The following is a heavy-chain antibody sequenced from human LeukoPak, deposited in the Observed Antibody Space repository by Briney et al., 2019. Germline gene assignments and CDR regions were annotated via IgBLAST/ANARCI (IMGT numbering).Heavy chain of an antibody. CDR2: IYYTGST. V-gene: IGHV4-31*03. CDR1: GGSISSGGYY. D-gene: IGHD5-12*01. J-gene: IGHJ4*02. CDR3: ARASGRRGYSGYEFGY. Sequence: SQTLSLTCTVSGGSISSGGYYWCWIRHHPGKGLEWIGYIYYTGSTSYHPPLKSRLTISVDTSKNQFSLKLTSVTAADTAEYFGARASGRRGYSGYEFGYWGQGTLVTVSS.